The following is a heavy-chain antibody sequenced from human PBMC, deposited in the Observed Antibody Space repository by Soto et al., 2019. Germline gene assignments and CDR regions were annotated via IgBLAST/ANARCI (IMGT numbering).Heavy chain of an antibody. J-gene: IGHJ4*02. CDR2: IRSSGSSI. CDR3: ERDPCGNSCSGGRRLDY. V-gene: IGHV3-11*01. CDR1: GFTFSDYY. Sequence: QVQLVESGGGLVKPGGSLRLSCAASGFTFSDYYMSWIRQAPGKGLEWVSYIRSSGSSIYYADSVKGRFTISRDNAKNSLYLQMNSLRVEDTAVYYCERDPCGNSCSGGRRLDYWGQGTLVTVSS. D-gene: IGHD2-15*01.